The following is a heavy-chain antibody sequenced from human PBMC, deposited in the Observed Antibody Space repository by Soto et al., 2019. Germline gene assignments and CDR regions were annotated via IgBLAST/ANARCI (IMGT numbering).Heavy chain of an antibody. D-gene: IGHD6-13*01. CDR1: GFTFSSEY. V-gene: IGHV3-7*02. Sequence: EVQLVESGGGLVQPGGSLRLSCVASGFTFSSEYMSWVRQAPGKGLEWVGNINQDGSEIYYLDSVKGRFTISRDNAKKSVFLQRNSLRAEDTAVYYCAIIAAGRFDYWGQGTLVTVSS. CDR2: INQDGSEI. CDR3: AIIAAGRFDY. J-gene: IGHJ4*02.